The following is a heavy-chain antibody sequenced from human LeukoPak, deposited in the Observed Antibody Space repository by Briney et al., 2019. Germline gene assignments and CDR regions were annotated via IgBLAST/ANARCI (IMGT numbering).Heavy chain of an antibody. V-gene: IGHV4-34*01. D-gene: IGHD5-12*01. CDR3: AREIIVARGAFDI. CDR1: GGSLSGYY. J-gene: IGHJ3*02. CDR2: VNHRGST. Sequence: SETLSLTCGVYGGSLSGYYWSWFRQPPGKGREWIGEVNHRGSTNYNPSLKSRVTISVDTSKNQFSLKLSSVTAADTAVYYCAREIIVARGAFDIWGQGTMVTVST.